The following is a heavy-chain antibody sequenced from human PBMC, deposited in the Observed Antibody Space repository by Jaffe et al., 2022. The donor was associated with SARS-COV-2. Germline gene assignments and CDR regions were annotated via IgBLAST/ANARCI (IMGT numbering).Heavy chain of an antibody. Sequence: EVQLLESGGGLVQPGGSLRLSCAASGFTFSSYAMSWVRQAPGKGLEWVSAISGSGGSTYYADSVKGRFTISRDNSKNTLYLQMNSLRAEDTAVYYCAKDRRSCSGGSCYSPFDYWGQGTLVTVSS. CDR1: GFTFSSYA. V-gene: IGHV3-23*01. D-gene: IGHD2-15*01. J-gene: IGHJ4*02. CDR2: ISGSGGST. CDR3: AKDRRSCSGGSCYSPFDY.